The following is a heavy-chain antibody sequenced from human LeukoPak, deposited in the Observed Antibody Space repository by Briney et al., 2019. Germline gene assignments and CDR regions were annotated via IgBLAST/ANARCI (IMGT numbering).Heavy chain of an antibody. CDR3: ARSTYGGNQIDF. J-gene: IGHJ4*02. CDR1: GYTFTSYG. Sequence: ASVKVSCKASGYTFTSYGISWVRQAPGQGLEWMGWISAYNGNTNYAQKLQGRVTMTTDTSTSTLYMDLGSLRSEDTAVYYCARSTYGGNQIDFWGQGTLVTVSS. V-gene: IGHV1-18*01. D-gene: IGHD4-23*01. CDR2: ISAYNGNT.